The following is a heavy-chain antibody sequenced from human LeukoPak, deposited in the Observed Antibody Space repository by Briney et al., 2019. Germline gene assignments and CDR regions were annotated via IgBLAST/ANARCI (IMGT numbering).Heavy chain of an antibody. D-gene: IGHD4-17*01. Sequence: SQTLSLTCTISGDSVSSNSAAWNWIRPAPSRGLEWLGRTYYRSKWYNDYAVSVKSRITINPDTSKNQFSLQLNSVTPEDTAVYYCARYGDGWFDPWGQGTLVTVSS. CDR1: GDSVSSNSAA. CDR3: ARYGDGWFDP. J-gene: IGHJ5*02. V-gene: IGHV6-1*01. CDR2: TYYRSKWYN.